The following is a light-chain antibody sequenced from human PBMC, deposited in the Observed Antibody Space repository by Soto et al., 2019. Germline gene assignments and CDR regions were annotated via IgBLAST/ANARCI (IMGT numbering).Light chain of an antibody. Sequence: EIFLTRSPGTLSLSPLDIATLSCRASQSLGSGYLAWYRQKPGQAPRILIYAASSRATGVPDRFSGSGSGTDFSLTISRLEPEDFAVYYCQPYDTSPRTFGQGTKVDI. CDR1: QSLGSGY. V-gene: IGKV3-20*01. CDR2: AAS. CDR3: QPYDTSPRT. J-gene: IGKJ1*01.